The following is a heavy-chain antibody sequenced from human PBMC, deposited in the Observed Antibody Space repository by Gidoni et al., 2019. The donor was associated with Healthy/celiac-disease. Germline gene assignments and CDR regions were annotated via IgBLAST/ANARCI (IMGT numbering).Heavy chain of an antibody. D-gene: IGHD4-17*01. V-gene: IGHV3-21*01. J-gene: IGHJ6*03. CDR1: GLPFSSYS. CDR3: ARDITVTEHYYYYYMDV. CDR2: ISSSSSYI. Sequence: EVQLVESGGGLVKPGGSLRLSCAAPGLPFSSYSMNWVRQAPGKGLGWVSSISSSSSYIYYADSVKGRFTISRDNAKNSLYLQMNSLRAEDTAVYYCARDITVTEHYYYYYMDVWGKGTTVTVSS.